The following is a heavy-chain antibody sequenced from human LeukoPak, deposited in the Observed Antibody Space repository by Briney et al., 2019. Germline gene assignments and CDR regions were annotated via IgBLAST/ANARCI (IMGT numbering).Heavy chain of an antibody. CDR1: GGSISSGDYY. CDR2: IYYSGST. V-gene: IGHV4-30-4*01. Sequence: SETLSLTCTVSGGSISSGDYYWSWIRQPPGKGLEWIGYIYYSGSTYYNPSLKSRVTISVDTSKNQFSLKLSSVTAADTAVYYCARRPIPGHTIFGVVTDAFDIWGQGTMVTVSS. CDR3: ARRPIPGHTIFGVVTDAFDI. J-gene: IGHJ3*02. D-gene: IGHD3-3*01.